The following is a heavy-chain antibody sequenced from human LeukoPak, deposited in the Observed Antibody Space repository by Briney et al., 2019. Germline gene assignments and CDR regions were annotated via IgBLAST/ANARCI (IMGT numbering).Heavy chain of an antibody. CDR2: ISGSGGST. J-gene: IGHJ4*02. CDR3: AKEDYDFWSGYWFDY. V-gene: IGHV3-23*01. Sequence: PGGSLRLSCAASGFTFSSYAMSWVRQAPGKGLEWVSAISGSGGSTYYADSGKGRFTISRDNSKNTLYVEMNSLRAEDTAVYYCAKEDYDFWSGYWFDYWGQGTLVTVSS. D-gene: IGHD3-3*01. CDR1: GFTFSSYA.